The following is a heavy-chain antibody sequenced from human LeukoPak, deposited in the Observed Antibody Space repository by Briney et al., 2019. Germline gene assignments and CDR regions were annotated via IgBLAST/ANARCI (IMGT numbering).Heavy chain of an antibody. CDR2: INHSGST. D-gene: IGHD5-24*01. CDR1: GGSFSGYY. J-gene: IGHJ6*03. Sequence: SETLSLTCAVYGGSFSGYYWSWIRQPPGKGLEWIGEINHSGSTNYNPSLKSRVTISVDTSKNQFSLKLSSVTAADTAVYYCAREAERWLQLDYYYYMDVWGKGTTVTISS. V-gene: IGHV4-34*01. CDR3: AREAERWLQLDYYYYMDV.